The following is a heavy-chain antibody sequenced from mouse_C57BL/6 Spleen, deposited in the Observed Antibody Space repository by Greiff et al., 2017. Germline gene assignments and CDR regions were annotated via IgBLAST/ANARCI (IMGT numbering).Heavy chain of an antibody. CDR2: INPNNGGT. CDR1: GYTFTDYY. D-gene: IGHD1-1*01. V-gene: IGHV1-26*01. CDR3: ARPYYYGSSRAWFAY. J-gene: IGHJ3*01. Sequence: EVQLQQSGPELVKPGASVKISCKASGYTFTDYYMNWVKQSHGKSLEWIGDINPNNGGTSYNQKFKGKATLTVDKSSSTVYLERRSLTSEDSAIYYCARPYYYGSSRAWFAYWGQGTLVTVSA.